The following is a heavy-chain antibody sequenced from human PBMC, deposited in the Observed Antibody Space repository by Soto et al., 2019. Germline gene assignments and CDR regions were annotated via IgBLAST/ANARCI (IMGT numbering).Heavy chain of an antibody. V-gene: IGHV4-59*12. D-gene: IGHD6-19*01. J-gene: IGHJ4*02. Sequence: SETLSLTCTVSGGSISSYYWSWIRQPPGKGLEWIGYIYYSGSTYYNPSLKSRVTISVDTSKNQFSLKLSSVTAADTAVHYCAREMYSSGWYFDYWGQGTLVTVSS. CDR1: GGSISSYY. CDR3: AREMYSSGWYFDY. CDR2: IYYSGST.